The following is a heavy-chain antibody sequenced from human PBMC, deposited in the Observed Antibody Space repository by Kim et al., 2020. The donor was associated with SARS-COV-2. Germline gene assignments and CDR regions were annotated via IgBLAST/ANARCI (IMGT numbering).Heavy chain of an antibody. CDR2: T. J-gene: IGHJ4*02. Sequence: TYYADSVKGRFIISRDNSKNTLYLQMNSLRAEDTAVYYCASGSSLAALDCWGQGTLVTVSS. CDR3: ASGSSLAALDC. D-gene: IGHD6-6*01. V-gene: IGHV3-53*01.